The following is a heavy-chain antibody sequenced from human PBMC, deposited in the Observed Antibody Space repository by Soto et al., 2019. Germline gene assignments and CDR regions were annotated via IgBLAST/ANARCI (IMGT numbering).Heavy chain of an antibody. CDR2: IYYSGST. Sequence: QVQLQESGPGLVKPSQTLSLTCTVSGGSISSGGYYWSWIRQHPGKGLEWIGYIYYSGSTYYNPSLKRRVTTPVDTSKNQFSLKLSSVAAAATAVYYCARARGYRWKGNWFDPWGQGTLVTVSS. J-gene: IGHJ5*02. D-gene: IGHD1-1*01. CDR3: ARARGYRWKGNWFDP. V-gene: IGHV4-31*03. CDR1: GGSISSGGYY.